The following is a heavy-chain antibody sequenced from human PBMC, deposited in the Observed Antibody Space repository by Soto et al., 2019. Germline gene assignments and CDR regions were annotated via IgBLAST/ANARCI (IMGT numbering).Heavy chain of an antibody. CDR2: VFHSGNT. D-gene: IGHD1-1*01. CDR3: ARDTSVNFYLGTFEH. V-gene: IGHV4-4*02. J-gene: IGHJ4*02. Sequence: QVRLQESGPGLVKPSGTLSLTCAVSGGSVSTSHWWTWVRQPPGEGLEWIGEVFHSGNTNYNPTLKSRLSILIDMSKIYFSLSLTSVTAADTAVYYCARDTSVNFYLGTFEHWGQGILVTVSS. CDR1: GGSVSTSHW.